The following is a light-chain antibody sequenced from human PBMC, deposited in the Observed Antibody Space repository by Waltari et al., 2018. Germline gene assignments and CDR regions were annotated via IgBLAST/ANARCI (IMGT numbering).Light chain of an antibody. J-gene: IGKJ4*01. V-gene: IGKV3-15*01. CDR2: DAS. Sequence: EIVLTQSPATLSMSPGERVTLSCRASQTVSTRLAWYQKKSGQAPKVLIFDASTRATGIPATFTGSGSGTEFTLTISSLQSEDFAVYYCQQYKEWPLTFGGGTKVEIK. CDR1: QTVSTR. CDR3: QQYKEWPLT.